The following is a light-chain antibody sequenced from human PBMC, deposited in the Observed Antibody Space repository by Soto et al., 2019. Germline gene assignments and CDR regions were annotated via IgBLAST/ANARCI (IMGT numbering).Light chain of an antibody. CDR1: QSISSW. J-gene: IGKJ1*01. CDR2: KAS. Sequence: DIQMTQSPSTLSASVGDRVTITCRASQSISSWLAWYQQKPGKAPKLLIYKASSLESGVPSRFSGSGSGTEFTLTISSLQPDDFAHYYCQQYNSYSATFGQGTKVEIQ. CDR3: QQYNSYSAT. V-gene: IGKV1-5*03.